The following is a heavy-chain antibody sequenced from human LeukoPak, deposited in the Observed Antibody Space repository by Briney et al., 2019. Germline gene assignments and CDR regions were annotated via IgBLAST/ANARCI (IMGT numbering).Heavy chain of an antibody. CDR1: GFTFDDYA. V-gene: IGHV3-9*01. CDR3: AKDKAAAGGYYYYGMDV. J-gene: IGHJ6*02. Sequence: QTGGSLRLSCAASGFTFDDYAMHWVRQAPGKGLEWVSGISWNSGSIGYADSVKGRFTISRDNAKNSLHLQMNSLRAEDTALYYCAKDKAAAGGYYYYGMDVWGQGTTVTVSS. CDR2: ISWNSGSI. D-gene: IGHD6-13*01.